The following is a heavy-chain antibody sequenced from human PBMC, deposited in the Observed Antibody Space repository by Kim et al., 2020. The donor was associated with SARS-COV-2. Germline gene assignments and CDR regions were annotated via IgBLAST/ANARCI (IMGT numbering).Heavy chain of an antibody. CDR3: ARTMGYYDALHF. CDR2: RYISGSR. Sequence: SETLSLTCTVSGGSISSYYWSWIWQRQGPGLEWIGYRYISGSRNYNPNLTSRVTISVDTSTNKFYLKLSPVTVAATAASYCARTMGYYDALHFWGYGTM. D-gene: IGHD3-10*01. V-gene: IGHV4-4*08. CDR1: GGSISSYY. J-gene: IGHJ3*01.